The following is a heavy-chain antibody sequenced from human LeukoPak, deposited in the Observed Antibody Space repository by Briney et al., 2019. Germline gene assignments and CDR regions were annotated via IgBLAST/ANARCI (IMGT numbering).Heavy chain of an antibody. CDR3: ASEIPHTGYYNY. Sequence: SETLSLTCTVSGGSISSYYWSWIRQPPGKGLEWIGYIYYSGSTNYNPSLKSRVTISVDTSKNQFSLKLSSVTAADTAVYFCASEIPHTGYYNYWGQGTLVTASS. J-gene: IGHJ4*02. D-gene: IGHD3-9*01. CDR1: GGSISSYY. V-gene: IGHV4-59*01. CDR2: IYYSGST.